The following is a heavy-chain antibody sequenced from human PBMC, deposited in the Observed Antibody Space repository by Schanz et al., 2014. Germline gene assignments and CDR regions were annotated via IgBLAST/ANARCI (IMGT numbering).Heavy chain of an antibody. CDR3: ARIGGSVFDY. CDR1: GFIFSDYY. Sequence: QVQLVESGGGLVKPGGSLRLSCAASGFIFSDYYMAWIRQAPGKGPEYVSYISSGGTTTYHSDSVKGRFTISRDSAENSLYLQMNSLRAEDTAVYYCARIGGSVFDYWAQGTLGTVSS. CDR2: ISSGGTTT. J-gene: IGHJ4*02. V-gene: IGHV3-11*01. D-gene: IGHD3-10*01.